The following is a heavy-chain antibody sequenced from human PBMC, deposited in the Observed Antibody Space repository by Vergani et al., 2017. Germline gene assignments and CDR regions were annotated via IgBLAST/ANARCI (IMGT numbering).Heavy chain of an antibody. D-gene: IGHD6-13*01. Sequence: EVQLLESGGGLVQPGGSLRLSCAASGFTFSSYAMSWVRQAPGKGLEWVSAISGSSSSYIYYADSVKGRFTISRDNAKNSLYLQMNSLRAEDTAVYYCARDSGSSSSSWYVLGDHYYYYYYMDVWGKGTTVTVSS. V-gene: IGHV3-21*01. CDR1: GFTFSSYA. CDR2: ISGSSSSYI. J-gene: IGHJ6*03. CDR3: ARDSGSSSSSWYVLGDHYYYYYYMDV.